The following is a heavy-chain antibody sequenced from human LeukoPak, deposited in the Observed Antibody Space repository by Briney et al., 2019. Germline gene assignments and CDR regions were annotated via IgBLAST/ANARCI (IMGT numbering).Heavy chain of an antibody. Sequence: GGSLRLSCAASGFTFSSYAMHWVRQAPGKGLEWVAVISYDGSNKYYADSVKGRFTISRDNSKNTLYLQMNSLRAEDTAVYYCARAKPWFSSGSIDYWGQGTLVTVSS. V-gene: IGHV3-30-3*01. D-gene: IGHD6-19*01. CDR1: GFTFSSYA. J-gene: IGHJ4*02. CDR2: ISYDGSNK. CDR3: ARAKPWFSSGSIDY.